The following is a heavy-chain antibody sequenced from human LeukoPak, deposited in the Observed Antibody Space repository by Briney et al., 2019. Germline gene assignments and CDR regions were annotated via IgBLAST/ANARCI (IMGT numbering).Heavy chain of an antibody. J-gene: IGHJ4*02. Sequence: GGSLRLSCAASGFTFSSYEMNWVRQAPGKGLEWVSYISSSGSTIYYADSVKGRFTISRDNAKNSLYLQMNSLRAEDTAVYYCASHDYGDYVGYWGQGTLVTVSS. D-gene: IGHD4-17*01. CDR3: ASHDYGDYVGY. CDR2: ISSSGSTI. CDR1: GFTFSSYE. V-gene: IGHV3-48*03.